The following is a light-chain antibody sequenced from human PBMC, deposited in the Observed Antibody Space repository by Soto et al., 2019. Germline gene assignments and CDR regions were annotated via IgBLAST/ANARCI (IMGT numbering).Light chain of an antibody. Sequence: EIVLTQSPGTLSLSPGERATLSCRASQSVSSSYLAWYQQKPGQAPRLLIYGASSRATGIPDRFSGSGSGTDVTLTSRRLEPEDFAVYYCQQYGSSPYSLGQGTKLEIK. J-gene: IGKJ2*03. V-gene: IGKV3-20*01. CDR2: GAS. CDR3: QQYGSSPYS. CDR1: QSVSSSY.